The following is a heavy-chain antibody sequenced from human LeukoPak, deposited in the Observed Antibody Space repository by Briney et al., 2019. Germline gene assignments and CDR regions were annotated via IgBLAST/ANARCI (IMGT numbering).Heavy chain of an antibody. V-gene: IGHV3-23*01. CDR2: ISGSGTNT. D-gene: IGHD1/OR15-1a*01. CDR1: GFIFSSYA. Sequence: LPGGSLRLSCAASGFIFSSYAMSWVRQAPGKGLEWISDISGSGTNTYYADSVKGRFTISRDYSSNTLYLQMNSLRAEDTAVYYCAKDQGANNNWGQGTLVTVSS. CDR3: AKDQGANNN. J-gene: IGHJ4*02.